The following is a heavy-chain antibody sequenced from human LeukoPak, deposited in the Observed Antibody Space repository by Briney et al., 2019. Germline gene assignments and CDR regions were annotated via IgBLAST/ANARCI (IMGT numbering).Heavy chain of an antibody. Sequence: SETLSLTCTVSGGSISSYYWSWIRQPPGKGLEWIGSIYYSGSTNYNPSLKSRVTISVDTSKNQFSLKLSSVTAADTAVYYCARWGSRGYSGYDIFDYWGQGTLVTVSS. J-gene: IGHJ4*02. D-gene: IGHD5-12*01. CDR1: GGSISSYY. CDR2: IYYSGST. V-gene: IGHV4-59*01. CDR3: ARWGSRGYSGYDIFDY.